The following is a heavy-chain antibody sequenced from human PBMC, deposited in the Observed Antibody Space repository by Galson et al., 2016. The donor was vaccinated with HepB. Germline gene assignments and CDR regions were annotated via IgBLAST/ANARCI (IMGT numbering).Heavy chain of an antibody. Sequence: SLRHSCAASGVTFSSYGMHWVRQAPGKGLEWVAIIAYDGDNKYYADSVKGRFTISRDNAKNTLYLQMNSLRVEDPAVYYCAKDRENGAVSGTGVFDYWGQGTLVTVSS. V-gene: IGHV3-30*18. CDR1: GVTFSSYG. D-gene: IGHD6-19*01. CDR3: AKDRENGAVSGTGVFDY. CDR2: IAYDGDNK. J-gene: IGHJ4*02.